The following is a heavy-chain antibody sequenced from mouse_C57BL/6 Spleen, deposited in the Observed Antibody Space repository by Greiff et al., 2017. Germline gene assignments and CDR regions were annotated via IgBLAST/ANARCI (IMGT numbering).Heavy chain of an antibody. CDR2: IHPNSGST. V-gene: IGHV1-64*01. Sequence: QVQLQQPGADLVKPGASVKLSCTASGFTFTSYWMHWVQQTPGQGLEWIGMIHPNSGSTYYNEKFKSKATLTVDKSSSTAYMQLSSLTSEDSAVYYCARNEDAMDYWGQGTSVTVSS. J-gene: IGHJ4*01. CDR3: ARNEDAMDY. CDR1: GFTFTSYW.